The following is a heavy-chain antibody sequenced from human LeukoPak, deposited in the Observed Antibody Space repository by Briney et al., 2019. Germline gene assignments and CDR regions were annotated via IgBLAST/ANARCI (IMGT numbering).Heavy chain of an antibody. CDR3: ARAGSFWHYVY. V-gene: IGHV3-7*01. CDR2: IKQDGSEK. Sequence: GGSLRLSCAASGFTFSSYWMSWVRQTPGKGLEWVANIKQDGSEKYYVDSVKGRFTISRDNAKNSLSLQMNSLRVEDTAVYYCARAGSFWHYVYWGQGTLVTVSS. J-gene: IGHJ4*02. D-gene: IGHD1-7*01. CDR1: GFTFSSYW.